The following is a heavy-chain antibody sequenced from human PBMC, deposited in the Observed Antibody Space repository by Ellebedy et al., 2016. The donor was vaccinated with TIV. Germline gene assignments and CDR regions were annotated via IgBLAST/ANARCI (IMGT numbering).Heavy chain of an antibody. D-gene: IGHD2-2*01. CDR2: ISGSGGST. CDR1: GFTFSSYA. CDR3: AKTRGVVVPAATFDY. V-gene: IGHV3-23*01. Sequence: GGSLRLXXAASGFTFSSYAMSWVRQAPGKGLEWVSAISGSGGSTYYADSVKGRFTISRDNSKNTLYLQMNSLRAEDTAVYYCAKTRGVVVPAATFDYWGQGTLVTVSS. J-gene: IGHJ4*02.